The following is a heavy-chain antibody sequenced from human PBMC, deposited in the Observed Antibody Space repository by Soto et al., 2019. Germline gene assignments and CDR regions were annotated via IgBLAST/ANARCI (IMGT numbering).Heavy chain of an antibody. CDR3: AKDRRAGGNSAFYFDF. CDR1: GFKFSNYA. D-gene: IGHD3-16*01. J-gene: IGHJ4*02. V-gene: IGHV3-23*01. CDR2: ISATGGGT. Sequence: PGGSLRLSCAASGFKFSNYAMSWVRQAPGKGLEWVSLISATGGGTYYADSVKGRFTISRDNSHNTLYLQVHSLTAEDTAVYYCAKDRRAGGNSAFYFDFWGQGAQFTVSS.